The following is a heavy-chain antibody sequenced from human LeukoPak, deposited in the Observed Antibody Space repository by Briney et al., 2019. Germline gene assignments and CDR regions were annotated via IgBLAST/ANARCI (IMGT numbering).Heavy chain of an antibody. V-gene: IGHV4-39*01. J-gene: IGHJ4*02. CDR1: GGSISSSSDY. CDR3: ASPSPRYFDWLPPFDY. Sequence: PSETLSLTCAVSGGSISSSSDYWGWIRQAPGKGLEWIGSIYYHENTYYNSSLKSRVTISVDTSKNQFSLKLNSVTAADTAVYYCASPSPRYFDWLPPFDYWGQGTLVTVSS. D-gene: IGHD3-9*01. CDR2: IYYHENT.